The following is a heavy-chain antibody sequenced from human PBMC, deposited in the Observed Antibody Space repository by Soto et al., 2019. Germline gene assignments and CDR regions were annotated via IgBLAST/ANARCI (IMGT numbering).Heavy chain of an antibody. V-gene: IGHV6-1*01. CDR2: TYYRSKWYN. J-gene: IGHJ6*02. CDR1: GDSVSSNSAA. D-gene: IGHD6-19*01. Sequence: SQTLSLTCAISGDSVSSNSAAWNWIRHSPSRGLEWLGRTYYRSKWYNDYAVSVKSRITINPDTSKNQFSLQLNSVTPEDTAVYYCARDTIIAVAPRGYYYYGMDVWGQGTTVTVSS. CDR3: ARDTIIAVAPRGYYYYGMDV.